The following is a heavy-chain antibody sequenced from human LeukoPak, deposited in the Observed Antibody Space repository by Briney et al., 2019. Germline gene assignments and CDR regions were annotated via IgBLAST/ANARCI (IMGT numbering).Heavy chain of an antibody. V-gene: IGHV3-23*01. CDR3: ARDRGRYYDSRGFYWGYYFDS. D-gene: IGHD3-22*01. CDR2: ISGSGDST. Sequence: ETLSLTCTVSGGSISSSSYYWGWNRQAPGKGLEWVSTISGSGDSTYYADSVKGRFTISRDNSKDTLYLQMSSVRVDDTAVYYCARDRGRYYDSRGFYWGYYFDSWGQGILVTVST. J-gene: IGHJ4*02. CDR1: GGSISSSSYY.